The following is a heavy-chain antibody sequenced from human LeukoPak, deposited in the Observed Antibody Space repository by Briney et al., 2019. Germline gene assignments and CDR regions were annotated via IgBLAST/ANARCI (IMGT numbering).Heavy chain of an antibody. Sequence: PGGSLRLSCAASGFTFSSYAMSWVRQAPGKGLEWVSAISGSGGSTYCADSVKGRFTISRDNSKNTLYLQMNSLRAEDTAVYYCAKPPSKFYSNYHFDYWGQGTLVTVSS. CDR3: AKPPSKFYSNYHFDY. CDR1: GFTFSSYA. D-gene: IGHD4-11*01. J-gene: IGHJ4*02. CDR2: ISGSGGST. V-gene: IGHV3-23*01.